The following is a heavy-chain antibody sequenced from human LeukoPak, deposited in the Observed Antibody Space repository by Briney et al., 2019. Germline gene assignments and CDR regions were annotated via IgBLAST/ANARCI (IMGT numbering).Heavy chain of an antibody. V-gene: IGHV3-9*01. Sequence: PGRSLGLSCAASGFTFDDYAMHWVRQAPGKGLEWVSGISWNSGSIGYADSVKGRFTISRDNAKSSLYLQMNSLRAEDTAVYYCARTQYSGSYFDYWGQGTLVTVSS. D-gene: IGHD1-26*01. J-gene: IGHJ4*02. CDR1: GFTFDDYA. CDR2: ISWNSGSI. CDR3: ARTQYSGSYFDY.